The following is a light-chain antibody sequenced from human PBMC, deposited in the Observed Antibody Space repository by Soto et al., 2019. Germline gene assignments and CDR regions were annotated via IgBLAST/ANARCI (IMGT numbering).Light chain of an antibody. Sequence: EVVLTQSPATLSLSPGERATLSPRASQGIRNYLAWYQQKPGQAPRLLIYDASNRATGIPARFSGSGSGTDFTLTISSLEPEDFAVYYCQQRSNWPAFGQGTKVDIK. V-gene: IGKV3-11*01. CDR1: QGIRNY. CDR2: DAS. J-gene: IGKJ1*01. CDR3: QQRSNWPA.